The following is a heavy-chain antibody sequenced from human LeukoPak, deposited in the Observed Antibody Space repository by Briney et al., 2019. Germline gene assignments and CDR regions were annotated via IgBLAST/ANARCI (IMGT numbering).Heavy chain of an antibody. J-gene: IGHJ4*02. CDR3: ARDPNHSSSLDY. CDR2: IWYDGSNK. CDR1: AFTFSSYG. D-gene: IGHD6-19*01. Sequence: GGSLRLSCAASAFTFSSYGMHWVRQAPGKGLEWVAVIWYDGSNKYYADSVKGRFTISRGNSKNTLYLQVNSLRAEDTAVYYCARDPNHSSSLDYWGQGTLVTVSS. V-gene: IGHV3-33*01.